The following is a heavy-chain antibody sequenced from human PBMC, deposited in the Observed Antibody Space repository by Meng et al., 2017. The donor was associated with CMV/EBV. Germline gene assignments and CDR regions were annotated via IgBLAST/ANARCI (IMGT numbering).Heavy chain of an antibody. J-gene: IGHJ3*02. Sequence: SCAASGFTFSSYSMNWVRQAPGKGLEWVSSISSSSSYIYYADSVKGRFTISRDNAKNSLYLQMNSLRAEDTAVYYCARVGRTSQTMIVVVPKGSGAFDIWGQGTMVTVSS. V-gene: IGHV3-21*01. CDR2: ISSSSSYI. CDR3: ARVGRTSQTMIVVVPKGSGAFDI. CDR1: GFTFSSYS. D-gene: IGHD3-22*01.